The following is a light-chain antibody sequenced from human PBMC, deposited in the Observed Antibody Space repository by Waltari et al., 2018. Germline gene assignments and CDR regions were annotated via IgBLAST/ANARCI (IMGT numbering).Light chain of an antibody. CDR3: QQHGSFPQT. Sequence: EIVLTQSLGTLSLSPGEGATLSCRASQSIINNYLAWYQQRPGQAPRLLVYDASSRATGIPDRFSGSGSGTDFTLTISRLEPEDFALYFCQQHGSFPQTFGQGTKVEIK. CDR1: QSIINNY. V-gene: IGKV3-20*01. J-gene: IGKJ1*01. CDR2: DAS.